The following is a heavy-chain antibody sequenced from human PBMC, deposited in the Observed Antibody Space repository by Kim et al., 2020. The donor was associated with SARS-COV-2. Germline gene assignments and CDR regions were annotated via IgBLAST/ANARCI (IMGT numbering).Heavy chain of an antibody. Sequence: GGSLRLSCTASGFTFGDYAMSWVRQAPGKGLEWVGFIRSKAYGGTTEYAASVKGRFTISRDDSKSIAYLQMNSLKTEDTAVYYCTRVEGEGFMGTSSGYFAYYYYGLDVWGQGTTVTVSS. V-gene: IGHV3-49*04. CDR2: IRSKAYGGTT. CDR3: TRVEGEGFMGTSSGYFAYYYYGLDV. D-gene: IGHD3-22*01. J-gene: IGHJ6*02. CDR1: GFTFGDYA.